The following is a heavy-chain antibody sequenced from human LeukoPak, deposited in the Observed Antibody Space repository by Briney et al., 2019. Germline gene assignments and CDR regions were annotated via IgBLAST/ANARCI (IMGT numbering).Heavy chain of an antibody. CDR3: ARARDFDY. CDR2: IHTGGRT. Sequence: GGSLRLSCAVSGFSVSGNFMNWVRQAPGKGLEWVSVIHTGGRTCYADSVKGRFVISRDSSKNTLYLQMNSLRVEDTAVYYCARARDFDYWGQGTLVTVSS. J-gene: IGHJ4*02. V-gene: IGHV3-66*01. CDR1: GFSVSGNF.